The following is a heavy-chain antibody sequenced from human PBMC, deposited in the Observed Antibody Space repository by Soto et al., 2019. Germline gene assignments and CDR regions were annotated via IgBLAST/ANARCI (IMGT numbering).Heavy chain of an antibody. D-gene: IGHD4-17*01. CDR1: GGTFSRHA. V-gene: IGHV1-69*12. CDR2: ILPIVDAT. Sequence: QVQLVQSGTEVKKPGSSVKVSCKASGGTFSRHAVNWVRQAPGQGLEWMGAILPIVDATNDAQKFQDRVTITADESTGTVYMELGSLRSEDTAVYFCAGAPPNDDGDPDAFDIWGQGTLVIVSS. CDR3: AGAPPNDDGDPDAFDI. J-gene: IGHJ3*02.